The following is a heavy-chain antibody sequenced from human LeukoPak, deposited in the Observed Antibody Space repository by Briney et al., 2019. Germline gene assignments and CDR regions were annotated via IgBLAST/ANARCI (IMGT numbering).Heavy chain of an antibody. CDR1: GGSISSYY. J-gene: IGHJ5*02. CDR2: IHYSGST. CDR3: ARHYYFDGSNWFDP. V-gene: IGHV4-59*08. Sequence: SETLSLTCTVSGGSISSYYWSWIRQPPGKGLEWIGYIHYSGSTNYNPSLKSRVTISVDTSKNQFSLKLSSVTAADTAVYYCARHYYFDGSNWFDPWGQGTLVTVSS. D-gene: IGHD3-9*01.